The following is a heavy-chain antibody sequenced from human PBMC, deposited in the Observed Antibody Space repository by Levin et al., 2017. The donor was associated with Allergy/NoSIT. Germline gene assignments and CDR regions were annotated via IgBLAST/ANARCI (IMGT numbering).Heavy chain of an antibody. CDR2: IYSGGST. V-gene: IGHV3-66*02. J-gene: IGHJ4*02. CDR1: GFTVSSNY. D-gene: IGHD6-25*01. Sequence: HPGGSLRLSCAASGFTVSSNYMSWVRQAPGKGLEWVSIIYSGGSTYYADSVKGRFTISRDNSKNILYLQMNSLRPEDTAVYYCARDRSAATAYYFDCWGQGTLVTVSS. CDR3: ARDRSAATAYYFDC.